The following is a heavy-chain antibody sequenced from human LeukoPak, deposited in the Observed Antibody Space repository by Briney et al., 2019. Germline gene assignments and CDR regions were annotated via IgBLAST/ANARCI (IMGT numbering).Heavy chain of an antibody. CDR1: GFTFSSYD. CDR3: ASGRREGGWGSYPSGH. D-gene: IGHD3-16*01. J-gene: IGHJ4*02. V-gene: IGHV3-13*01. Sequence: GGSLRLSCAASGFTFSSYDMHWVRQATGKGLEWVSAIGTAGDTYYPGSVKGRFTISRENAKNSLYLQMNSLRAGDTAVYYCASGRREGGWGSYPSGHWGQGTLVTVSS. CDR2: IGTAGDT.